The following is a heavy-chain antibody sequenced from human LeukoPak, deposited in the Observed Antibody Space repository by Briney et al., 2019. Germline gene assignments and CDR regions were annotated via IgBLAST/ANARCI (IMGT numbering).Heavy chain of an antibody. J-gene: IGHJ6*02. D-gene: IGHD3-22*01. CDR2: ISGSGGST. V-gene: IGHV3-23*01. CDR3: AKSSGYYSYYYYGMDV. CDR1: GFTFSSYA. Sequence: PGGSLRLSCAASGFTFSSYAMSWARQAPGKGLEWVSAISGSGGSTYYADSVKGRFTISRDNSKNTLYLQMNSLRAEDTAVYYCAKSSGYYSYYYYGMDVWGQGTTVTVSS.